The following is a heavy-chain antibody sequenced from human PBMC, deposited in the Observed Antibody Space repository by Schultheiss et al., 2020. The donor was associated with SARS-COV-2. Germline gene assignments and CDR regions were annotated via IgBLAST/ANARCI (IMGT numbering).Heavy chain of an antibody. V-gene: IGHV4-59*01. CDR1: GGSFSGYY. CDR2: IYYSGRT. D-gene: IGHD6-19*01. J-gene: IGHJ4*02. CDR3: AAGIAVAGTIY. Sequence: SETLSLTCAVYGGSFSGYYWSWIRQPPGKGLEWIGYIYYSGRTNNNPSLRSRVTISLDTSKNQFSLKLSSVTAADTAVYYCAAGIAVAGTIYWGQGTLVTVSS.